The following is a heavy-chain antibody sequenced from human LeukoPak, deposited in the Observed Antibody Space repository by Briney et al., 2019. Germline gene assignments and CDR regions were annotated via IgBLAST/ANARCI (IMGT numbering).Heavy chain of an antibody. CDR3: ARAGVTDYYYYYMDV. Sequence: WASVKVSCKASGGTFSSYAISWVRQAPGQGLEWMGGIIPIFGTANYAQKFQGRVTITADKSTSTAYMELSSLRSEDTAVYYCARAGVTDYYYYYMDVWGKGTTVTVSS. J-gene: IGHJ6*03. CDR2: IIPIFGTA. D-gene: IGHD3-10*01. V-gene: IGHV1-69*06. CDR1: GGTFSSYA.